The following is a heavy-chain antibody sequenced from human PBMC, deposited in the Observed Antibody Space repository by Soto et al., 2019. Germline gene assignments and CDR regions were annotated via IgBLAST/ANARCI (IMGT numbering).Heavy chain of an antibody. Sequence: QVQLQESGPGLVKPSQTLSLTCTVSGGSISSGGYYWSWILQHPGKGLEWIGYIYYSGSTYYNPSLTSRVTISVDTSKNQFSLKLSSVTAADTAVYYCVRGGIAAAAPPDYLGQGTLVTVSS. V-gene: IGHV4-31*03. CDR2: IYYSGST. J-gene: IGHJ4*02. CDR3: VRGGIAAAAPPDY. CDR1: GGSISSGGYY. D-gene: IGHD6-13*01.